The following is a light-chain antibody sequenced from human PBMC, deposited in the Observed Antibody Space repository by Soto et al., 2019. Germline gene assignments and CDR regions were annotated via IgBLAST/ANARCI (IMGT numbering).Light chain of an antibody. J-gene: IGKJ1*01. Sequence: DIVMTQSPLSLPVIPGEPASISCRSSQSLLQSNGYNYLDWYLQKPGQSPQLLIYFGSNRASGGPDRFSGSGSGTDFTLKISRVEADDVGVYYCMQALQTPPTFGQGTKVEIK. V-gene: IGKV2-28*01. CDR3: MQALQTPPT. CDR2: FGS. CDR1: QSLLQSNGYNY.